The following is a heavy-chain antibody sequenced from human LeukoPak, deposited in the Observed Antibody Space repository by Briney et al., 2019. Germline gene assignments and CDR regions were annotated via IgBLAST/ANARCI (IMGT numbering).Heavy chain of an antibody. CDR3: AREGDPNSSHFDY. CDR2: IYYSGST. CDR1: GGSISSSGYY. J-gene: IGHJ4*02. V-gene: IGHV4-39*07. Sequence: SETLSLTCNVSGGSISSSGYYWGWIRQPPGKGLEWIGSIYYSGSTYYNPSLESRVTISVDTSKNQFSLKLRSVTAAETAVYYCAREGDPNSSHFDYWGQGTLVTVPS. D-gene: IGHD6-6*01.